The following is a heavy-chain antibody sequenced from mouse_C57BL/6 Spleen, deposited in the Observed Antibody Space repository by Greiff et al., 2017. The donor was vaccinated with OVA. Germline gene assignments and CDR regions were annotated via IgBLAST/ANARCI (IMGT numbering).Heavy chain of an antibody. J-gene: IGHJ3*01. Sequence: EVKLLESGGGLVQPGGSMKLSCVASGFTFSNYWMNWVRQSPEKGLEWVAQIRLKSDNYATHYAESVKGRFTISRDDSKSSVYLQMNNLRAEDTGIYYCTTTVVAKGFAYWGQGTLVTVSA. CDR3: TTTVVAKGFAY. V-gene: IGHV6-3*01. D-gene: IGHD1-1*01. CDR2: IRLKSDNYAT. CDR1: GFTFSNYW.